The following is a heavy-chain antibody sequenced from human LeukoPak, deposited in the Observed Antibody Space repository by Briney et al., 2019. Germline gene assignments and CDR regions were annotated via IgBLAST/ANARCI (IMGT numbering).Heavy chain of an antibody. V-gene: IGHV3-33*01. Sequence: PGGSLRLSCAASGFTFSSYGMHWVRQAPGKGLEWVAVIWYDGSNKYYADSVKGRFTISRDNSKNTLYLQMNSLRAEDTAVYYCARDLSSGYSYFFDYWGQGTLVTVSS. CDR2: IWYDGSNK. D-gene: IGHD5-12*01. CDR3: ARDLSSGYSYFFDY. CDR1: GFTFSSYG. J-gene: IGHJ4*02.